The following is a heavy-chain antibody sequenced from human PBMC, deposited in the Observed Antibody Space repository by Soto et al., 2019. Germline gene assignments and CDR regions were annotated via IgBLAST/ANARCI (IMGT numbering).Heavy chain of an antibody. J-gene: IGHJ3*02. D-gene: IGHD3-9*01. CDR1: GGSISSGGYY. CDR2: IYCSGST. Sequence: QVQLQESGPGLVKPSQTLSLTCTVSGGSISSGGYYWSWIRQHPGKGLEWIGDIYCSGSTYYNPSLKSRVTISVDTSKNQFSLRLSSVTAADTAVYYCARDSATILRYFDWLLPNAFDIWGQGTMVTVSS. V-gene: IGHV4-31*03. CDR3: ARDSATILRYFDWLLPNAFDI.